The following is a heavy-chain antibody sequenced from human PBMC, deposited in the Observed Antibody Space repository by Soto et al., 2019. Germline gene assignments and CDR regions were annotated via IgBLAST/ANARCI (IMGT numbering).Heavy chain of an antibody. J-gene: IGHJ4*02. CDR2: ISGDGGRT. Sequence: GGSLRLSCAASGFSFSDFAMSWVRQAPEKGLEWVSVISGDGGRTYYADSVKGRFTISRDNSKNTLYLQMNSLRAEDTAVYYCAKVGDFSGWDYFDYWGQGTLVTVSS. CDR3: AKVGDFSGWDYFDY. CDR1: GFSFSDFA. V-gene: IGHV3-23*01. D-gene: IGHD6-19*01.